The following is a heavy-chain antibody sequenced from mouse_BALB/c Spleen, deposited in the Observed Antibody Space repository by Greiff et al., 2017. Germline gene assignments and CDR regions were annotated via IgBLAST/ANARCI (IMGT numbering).Heavy chain of an antibody. CDR2: INPGSGGT. CDR1: GYAFTNYL. D-gene: IGHD1-1*01. V-gene: IGHV1-54*01. CDR3: ARSEVEGFDY. Sequence: VQLQQSGAELVRPGTSVKVSCKASGYAFTNYLIEWVKQRPGQGLEWIGVINPGSGGTNYNEKFKGKATLTADKSSSTAYMQLSSLTSDDSAVYFYARSEVEGFDYWGQGTLVTVSA. J-gene: IGHJ3*01.